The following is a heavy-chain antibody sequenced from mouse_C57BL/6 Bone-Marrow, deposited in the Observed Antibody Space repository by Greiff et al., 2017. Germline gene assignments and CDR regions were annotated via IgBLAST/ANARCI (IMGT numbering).Heavy chain of an antibody. CDR1: GFSLTSYG. D-gene: IGHD4-1*01. Sequence: VQLQQSGPGLVQPSQSLSITCTVSGFSLTSYGVHWVRQSPGKGLEWLGVIWRGGSTDYNAAFMSRLSITKDNSKSQVFFKMNSPQADDTAIYYCAKNLLTGFYAMDYWGQGTSVTVSS. CDR2: IWRGGST. V-gene: IGHV2-5*01. J-gene: IGHJ4*01. CDR3: AKNLLTGFYAMDY.